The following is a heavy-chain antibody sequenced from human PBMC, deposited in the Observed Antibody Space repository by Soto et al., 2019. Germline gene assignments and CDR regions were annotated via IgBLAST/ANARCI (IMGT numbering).Heavy chain of an antibody. V-gene: IGHV4-31*03. Sequence: PSETLSLTCTVSGGSISSGGYYWSWIRQHPGKGLEWIGYIYYSGSTYYNPSLKSRVTISVDTSKNQFSLKLSSVTAADTAVYYCARVGWGDYDYYYYYMDVWGKGTTVTVSS. CDR1: GGSISSGGYY. D-gene: IGHD4-17*01. CDR2: IYYSGST. J-gene: IGHJ6*03. CDR3: ARVGWGDYDYYYYYMDV.